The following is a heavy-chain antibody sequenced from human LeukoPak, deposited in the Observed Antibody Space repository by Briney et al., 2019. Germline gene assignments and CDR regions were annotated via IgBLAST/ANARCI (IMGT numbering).Heavy chain of an antibody. J-gene: IGHJ4*02. CDR3: ARENYDTSGGADC. D-gene: IGHD3-22*01. Sequence: PSETLSLTCTVSGDSINNYYWTWIRRPAGKTLEWIGRVYITGSTNYNPSLKSRVTISLDTSKNQFSLKLTSVTAADTAVYYCARENYDTSGGADCWGQGTFVTVSS. CDR1: GDSINNYY. CDR2: VYITGST. V-gene: IGHV4-4*07.